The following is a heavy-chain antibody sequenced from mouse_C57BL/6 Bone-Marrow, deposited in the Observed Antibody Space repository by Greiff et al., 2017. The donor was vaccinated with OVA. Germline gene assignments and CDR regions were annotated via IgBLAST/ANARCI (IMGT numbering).Heavy chain of an antibody. V-gene: IGHV5-9-1*02. D-gene: IGHD2-2*01. Sequence: EVQLVESGEGLVKPGGSLKLSCAASGFTFSSYAMSWVRQTPEKRLEWVAYISSGGDYIYYADTVKGRFTISRDNARNTLYLQMSSLKSEDTAMYYCTRDTMVTPLWDFDVWGTGTTVTVSS. J-gene: IGHJ1*03. CDR2: ISSGGDYI. CDR1: GFTFSSYA. CDR3: TRDTMVTPLWDFDV.